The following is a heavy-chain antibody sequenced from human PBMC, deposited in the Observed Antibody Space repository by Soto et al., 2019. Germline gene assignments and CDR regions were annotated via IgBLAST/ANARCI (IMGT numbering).Heavy chain of an antibody. V-gene: IGHV4-34*01. CDR2: VHHSGST. Sequence: SETLSLTCAVYGGPFSDYHWTWIRQPPGKGLEWIGEVHHSGSTYYNPTLKSRVTISADTSKNQFSLKLSSVTAADTAVYYCARVGGFSDYGDYYYYMDVWGKGTTVTVSS. CDR3: ARVGGFSDYGDYYYYMDV. D-gene: IGHD4-17*01. CDR1: GGPFSDYH. J-gene: IGHJ6*03.